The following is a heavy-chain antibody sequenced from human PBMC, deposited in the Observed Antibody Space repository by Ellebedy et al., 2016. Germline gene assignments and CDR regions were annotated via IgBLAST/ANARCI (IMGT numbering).Heavy chain of an antibody. CDR1: GDTFTSYD. J-gene: IGHJ6*02. V-gene: IGHV1-8*01. CDR3: AKDRYSAFGSFYRYDMDV. D-gene: IGHD5-12*01. Sequence: ASVKVSCKASGDTFTSYDINWVRQATGQGPEWMGWMNLKRGNTGYAQKFQGRVTMTRNTSISTVYMELSSLRSEDTGVYYCAKDRYSAFGSFYRYDMDVWGQGTTVTVSS. CDR2: MNLKRGNT.